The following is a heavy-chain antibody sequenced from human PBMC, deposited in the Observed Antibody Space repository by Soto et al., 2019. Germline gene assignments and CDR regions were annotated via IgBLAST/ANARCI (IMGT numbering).Heavy chain of an antibody. CDR1: GFTFGRYA. V-gene: IGHV3-23*01. CDR2: ISSRGGST. CDR3: AKDDFWSGYYEDYYYGMDV. D-gene: IGHD3-3*01. Sequence: AGGSLRLSCAASGFTFGRYAMSWVRQAPGKGLEWVSVISSRGGSTFNADSVKGRFTISRDNSKNTLLLQMTSLRAEDTAVYYCAKDDFWSGYYEDYYYGMDVWGQGTTVTVSS. J-gene: IGHJ6*02.